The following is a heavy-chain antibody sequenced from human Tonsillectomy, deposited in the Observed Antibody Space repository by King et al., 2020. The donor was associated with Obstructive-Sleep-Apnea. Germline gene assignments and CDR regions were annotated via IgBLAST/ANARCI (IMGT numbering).Heavy chain of an antibody. CDR1: GGSFSGYY. Sequence: QVQLQQWGAGLLKPSETLSLTCAVYGGSFSGYYWSWIRQPPGKGLEWIGEINHSGSTNYNPSLKSRVTISVDTSKNQFSLKLRSVTAADTAVYYCASRYCSSTSCFDYYYGMDVWGQGTTVTVSS. CDR2: INHSGST. CDR3: ASRYCSSTSCFDYYYGMDV. D-gene: IGHD2-2*01. J-gene: IGHJ6*02. V-gene: IGHV4-34*01.